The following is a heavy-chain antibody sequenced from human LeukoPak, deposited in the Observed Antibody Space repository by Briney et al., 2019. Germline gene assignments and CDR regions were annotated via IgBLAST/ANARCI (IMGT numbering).Heavy chain of an antibody. Sequence: SETLSLTCTVSGGSISSYYWSWIRQPPGKGLEWIGYIYYSGSTNYNPSLKSRVTISVDTSKNQFSLKLSSVTAADTAVYYCARHLGYYYGLVRDWFDPWGQGTLVTVSS. D-gene: IGHD3-10*01. J-gene: IGHJ5*02. CDR3: ARHLGYYYGLVRDWFDP. CDR1: GGSISSYY. V-gene: IGHV4-59*08. CDR2: IYYSGST.